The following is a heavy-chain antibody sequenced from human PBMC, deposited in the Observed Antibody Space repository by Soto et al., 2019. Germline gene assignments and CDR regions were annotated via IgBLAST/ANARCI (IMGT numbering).Heavy chain of an antibody. J-gene: IGHJ5*02. V-gene: IGHV3-74*03. D-gene: IGHD4-4*01. CDR3: ASPVHGYSDHNNWYDV. Sequence: EVQLVESGGGLVQPGGPLSLPCEPSDSTSSCSGWHGARKFPERGRVGVARIKNDGRATAYADFVKGRFTISRDNTKNMLYLQMNSLRGEDTAVYYCASPVHGYSDHNNWYDVWGQGTLVTVSS. CDR2: IKNDGRAT. CDR1: DSTSSCSG.